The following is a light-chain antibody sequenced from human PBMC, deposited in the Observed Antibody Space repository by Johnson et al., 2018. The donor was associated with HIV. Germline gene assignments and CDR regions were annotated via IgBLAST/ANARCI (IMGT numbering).Light chain of an antibody. V-gene: IGLV1-51*01. CDR2: DNN. CDR1: RSNIGNNY. J-gene: IGLJ1*01. Sequence: QPALTQPPSVSAAPGQKVTISCSGSRSNIGNNYVSWYQHLPGTAPKLLIYDNNKRPSGIPDHFSGSKSGTSATLGITGLQTGDEADYYCGTWDSSLSAYVFGTGTKVTVL. CDR3: GTWDSSLSAYV.